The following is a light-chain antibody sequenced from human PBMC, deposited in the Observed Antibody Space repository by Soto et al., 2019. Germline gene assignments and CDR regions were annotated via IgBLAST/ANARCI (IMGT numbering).Light chain of an antibody. CDR2: SDN. V-gene: IGLV1-44*01. CDR3: AAWDDSLNGVV. J-gene: IGLJ2*01. Sequence: QSVLTQPPSASGTPGQKIAISCYGSNSNIGDNPVNWYQQLPGTAPQLLIYSDNQRPSGVPARFSGSRSGTSASLAISGLQSEDEADYHCAAWDDSLNGVVFGGGTKVTVL. CDR1: NSNIGDNP.